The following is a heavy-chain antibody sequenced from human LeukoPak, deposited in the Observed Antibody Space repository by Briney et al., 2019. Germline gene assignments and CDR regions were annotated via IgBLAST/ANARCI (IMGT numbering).Heavy chain of an antibody. D-gene: IGHD3-22*01. J-gene: IGHJ4*02. CDR3: ASTYYYDSSGSLDY. CDR1: GGSISSGSYY. CDR2: IYTSGST. V-gene: IGHV4-61*02. Sequence: SETLSLTCTVPGGSISSGSYYWSWIRQPAGKGLEWIGRIYTSGSTNYNPSLKSRVTISVDTSKNQFSLKLSSVTAADTAVYYCASTYYYDSSGSLDYWGQGTLVTVSS.